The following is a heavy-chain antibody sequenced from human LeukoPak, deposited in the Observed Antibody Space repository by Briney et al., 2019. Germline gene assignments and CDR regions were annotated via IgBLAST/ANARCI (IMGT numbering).Heavy chain of an antibody. V-gene: IGHV3-23*01. CDR1: LLTFSRYV. Sequence: GGALRVSRAASLLTFSRYVLSWVGQAPPKGLEGVSAINRSCGSTYYADSVKGRFTISRDNSKNTLYLQMNSLRAEDTAVYYCAKGGRTYYYDSSGYYDPGGIDYWGQGTLVTVSS. CDR2: INRSCGST. CDR3: AKGGRTYYYDSSGYYDPGGIDY. J-gene: IGHJ4*02. D-gene: IGHD3-22*01.